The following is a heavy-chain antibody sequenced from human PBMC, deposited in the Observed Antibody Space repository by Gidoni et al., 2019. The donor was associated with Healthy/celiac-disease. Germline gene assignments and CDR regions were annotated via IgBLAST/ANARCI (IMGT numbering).Heavy chain of an antibody. CDR2: ISYDGSNK. J-gene: IGHJ4*02. D-gene: IGHD1-26*01. Sequence: VQLVESGRGVVPPGRSLRLSCAAAGFTFSSYGMHWVRQAPGKGLEWVAVISYDGSNKYYADSVKGRFTISRDNSKNTLYLQMNSLRAEDTAVYYCAKPRERYYFDYWGQGTLVTVSS. CDR1: GFTFSSYG. CDR3: AKPRERYYFDY. V-gene: IGHV3-30*18.